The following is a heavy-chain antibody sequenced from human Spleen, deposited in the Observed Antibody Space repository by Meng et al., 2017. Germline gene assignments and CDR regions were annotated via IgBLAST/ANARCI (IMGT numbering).Heavy chain of an antibody. D-gene: IGHD4-23*01. CDR3: ARGFNGGNSGAFGY. J-gene: IGHJ4*02. V-gene: IGHV3-11*01. CDR2: ISTSGNTI. Sequence: QVQLVEFGGGLVKPGGSLRLSCAASGFTFSDYYMSWIRQAPGKGLEWISYISTSGNTIYYTDSVKGRFAISRDNAKNSLYLQMSSLRAEDTAVYYCARGFNGGNSGAFGYWGQGTLVTVSS. CDR1: GFTFSDYY.